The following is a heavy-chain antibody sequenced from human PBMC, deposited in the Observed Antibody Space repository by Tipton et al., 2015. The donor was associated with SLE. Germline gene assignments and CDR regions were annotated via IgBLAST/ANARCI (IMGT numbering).Heavy chain of an antibody. Sequence: SLRLSCAASGFTFSSYSMNWVRQAPGKGLVWVSRINSDGSSTSYADSVKGRFTISRDNAKNTLYLQMNSLRAEDTAVYYCARVWSGWLPYNDAFDIWGQGTMVTVSS. CDR3: ARVWSGWLPYNDAFDI. D-gene: IGHD3-10*02. V-gene: IGHV3-74*01. CDR2: INSDGSST. CDR1: GFTFSSYS. J-gene: IGHJ3*02.